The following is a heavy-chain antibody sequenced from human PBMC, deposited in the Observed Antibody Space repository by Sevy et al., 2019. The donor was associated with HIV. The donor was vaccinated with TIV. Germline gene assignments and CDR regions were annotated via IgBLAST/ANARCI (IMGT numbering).Heavy chain of an antibody. CDR1: GFTFSDYY. CDR3: AREVDIVVVPAAILDYGMDV. D-gene: IGHD2-2*03. Sequence: GGSLRLSCAASGFTFSDYYMSWIRQAPGKGLEWVSYISSSGSTIYYADSVKDRFTISRDNAKNSLYLQMNSLRAEDTAVYYCAREVDIVVVPAAILDYGMDVWGQGTTVTVSS. J-gene: IGHJ6*02. V-gene: IGHV3-11*01. CDR2: ISSSGSTI.